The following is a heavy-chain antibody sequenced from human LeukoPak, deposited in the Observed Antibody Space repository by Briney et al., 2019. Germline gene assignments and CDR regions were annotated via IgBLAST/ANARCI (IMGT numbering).Heavy chain of an antibody. CDR3: AKDSNTGGYSFGS. D-gene: IGHD5-12*01. J-gene: IGHJ4*02. CDR1: GFTFHHYS. CDR2: ISWDGGIT. Sequence: PGGSPRLSCAASGFTFHHYSMHWVRQPPGKGLEWVSLISWDGGITYYADSVRGRFTISRDNGKNSLSLEMNSLRTEDTALYYCAKDSNTGGYSFGSWGQGTLVTVTS. V-gene: IGHV3-43*01.